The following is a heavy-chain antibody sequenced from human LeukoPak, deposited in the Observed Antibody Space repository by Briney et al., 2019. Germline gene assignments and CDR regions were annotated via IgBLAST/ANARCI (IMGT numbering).Heavy chain of an antibody. Sequence: SETLSLTRAVYGGSFSGYYWSWIRQPPGKGLEWIGEINHSGSTNYNPSLKSRVTISVDTSKNQFSLKLSSVTAADTAVYYCASRKGIVVVPAATLPAFDIWGQGTMVTVSS. CDR1: GGSFSGYY. CDR3: ASRKGIVVVPAATLPAFDI. V-gene: IGHV4-34*01. CDR2: INHSGST. D-gene: IGHD2-2*01. J-gene: IGHJ3*02.